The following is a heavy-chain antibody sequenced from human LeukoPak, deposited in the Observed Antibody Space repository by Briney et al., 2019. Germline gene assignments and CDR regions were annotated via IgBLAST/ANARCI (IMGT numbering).Heavy chain of an antibody. D-gene: IGHD2-2*01. CDR3: ARFFVSLVPGPTGLLNDY. CDR2: INSRSDTI. Sequence: GGSLTLFCVASGFSFSSYSMHWVRQAPGKGLDWISYINSRSDTIYYADSVKGRFTVSRDNANNSLHLQMNSLRAEDTAVYYCARFFVSLVPGPTGLLNDYWGQGTLVTVSS. V-gene: IGHV3-48*01. J-gene: IGHJ4*02. CDR1: GFSFSSYS.